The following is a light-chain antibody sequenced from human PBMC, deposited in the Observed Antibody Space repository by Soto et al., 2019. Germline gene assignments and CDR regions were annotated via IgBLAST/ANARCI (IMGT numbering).Light chain of an antibody. V-gene: IGKV1-16*01. CDR2: DAT. CDR3: QQYERYNPP. Sequence: DIQMTQSPSSLSASVGARVTIICRASQNINSYLAWFQQKPGKAPKSLIYDATSLQSGVPSRFSGSGSGTDFSLTIRSLQPEDAANYSCQQYERYNPPVGGGTNLEI. CDR1: QNINSY. J-gene: IGKJ4*01.